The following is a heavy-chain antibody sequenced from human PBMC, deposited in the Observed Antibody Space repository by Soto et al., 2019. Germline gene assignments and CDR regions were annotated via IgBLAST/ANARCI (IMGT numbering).Heavy chain of an antibody. CDR2: IKSKTDGGTT. V-gene: IGHV3-15*01. D-gene: IGHD3-9*01. CDR1: GFTFSNAW. J-gene: IGHJ4*02. Sequence: PGGSLRLSCAASGFTFSNAWMSWVRQAPGKGLEWVGRIKSKTDGGTTDYAAPVKGRFTISRDDSKNTLYLQMNSLKTEDTAVYYCTTDLYYDILTGSGYWGQGTLVTVS. CDR3: TTDLYYDILTGSGY.